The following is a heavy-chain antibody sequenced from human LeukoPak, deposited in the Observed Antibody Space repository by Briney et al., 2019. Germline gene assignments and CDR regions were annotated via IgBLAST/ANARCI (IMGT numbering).Heavy chain of an antibody. J-gene: IGHJ4*02. V-gene: IGHV4-30-2*01. CDR3: AREMRELRIFDY. CDR1: GGSISSGAYS. CDR2: IYHSGST. D-gene: IGHD1-26*01. Sequence: MPSETLSLTCAVSGGSISSGAYSWSWIRQPPGKGLEWIGYIYHSGSTYYNPSLKSRVTISVDRSKNQFSLKLSSVTAADTAVYYCAREMRELRIFDYWGQGTLVTVSS.